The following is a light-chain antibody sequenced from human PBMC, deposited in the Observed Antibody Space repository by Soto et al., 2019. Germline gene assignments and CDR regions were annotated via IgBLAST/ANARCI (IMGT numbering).Light chain of an antibody. Sequence: EIVLTQSPATLSLSPGETATLSCRASQSVNMYLAWYQQKPGQAPRLLIYDSSNRATGIPTRFSGSGYGTDFTLTIRGLETEDFAVYYRQQSNAWPLLTFGGGTKVEIK. V-gene: IGKV3-11*01. CDR1: QSVNMY. CDR3: QQSNAWPLLT. CDR2: DSS. J-gene: IGKJ4*01.